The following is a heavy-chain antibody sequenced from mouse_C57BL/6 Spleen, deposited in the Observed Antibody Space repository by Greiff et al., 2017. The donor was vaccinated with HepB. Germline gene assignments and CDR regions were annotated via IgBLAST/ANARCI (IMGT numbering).Heavy chain of an antibody. CDR2: ISSGSSTI. Sequence: EVQLVESGGGLVKPGGSLKLSCAASGFTFSDYGMHWVRQAPEKGLEGVAYISSGSSTIYYADTVKGRFTISRDNAKNTLFLQMTSLRSEDTAMYYCAREWTMDYWGQGTSVTVSS. J-gene: IGHJ4*01. CDR1: GFTFSDYG. CDR3: AREWTMDY. V-gene: IGHV5-17*01.